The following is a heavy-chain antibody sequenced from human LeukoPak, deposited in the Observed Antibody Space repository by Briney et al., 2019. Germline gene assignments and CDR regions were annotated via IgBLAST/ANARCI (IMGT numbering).Heavy chain of an antibody. CDR3: ARAYTKHFDY. J-gene: IGHJ4*02. CDR2: ISGTGGTT. V-gene: IGHV3-23*01. CDR1: GFTFSSYA. Sequence: GGSLRLSCAASGFTFSSYAMSWVRQAPGKGLEWVSAISGTGGTTYYADSVKGRFTISRDNSKNTLYLQMNSLRAEDTALYYCARAYTKHFDYWGQGTLVTVSP. D-gene: IGHD1-1*01.